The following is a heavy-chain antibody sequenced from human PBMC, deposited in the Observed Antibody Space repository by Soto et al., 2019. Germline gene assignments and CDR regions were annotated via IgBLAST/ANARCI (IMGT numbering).Heavy chain of an antibody. V-gene: IGHV1-18*04. CDR2: ISTSNGDT. J-gene: IGHJ4*02. CDR1: GYTCNTYG. CDR3: ARDSAAHGPVFDY. D-gene: IGHD6-13*01. Sequence: QVQLVQSGAEVRKPGASVKVSFKASGYTCNTYGITWVRQAPGQGLEWMAWISTSNGDTHYAQKVQDRVSMTTDRFTSTAYMELRILRSDDTAIYYCARDSAAHGPVFDYWGQGTLVTVS.